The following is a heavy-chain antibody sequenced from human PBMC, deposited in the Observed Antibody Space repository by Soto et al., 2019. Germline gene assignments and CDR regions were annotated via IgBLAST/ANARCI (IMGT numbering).Heavy chain of an antibody. V-gene: IGHV3-74*01. D-gene: IGHD2-2*01. Sequence: PGGSLRLSCAASGFTFSSYWMHWVRQVPGKGLVWVSRINIDGSATGYADSVRGRFTISRDNAKNTLYLQLDGLGVGGTAVYYCTRDLPTSYFGQANDVLEIWGQGTMVTVSS. CDR3: TRDLPTSYFGQANDVLEI. CDR2: INIDGSAT. J-gene: IGHJ3*02. CDR1: GFTFSSYW.